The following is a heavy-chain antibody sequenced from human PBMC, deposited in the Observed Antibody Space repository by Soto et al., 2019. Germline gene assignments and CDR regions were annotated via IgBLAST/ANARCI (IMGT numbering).Heavy chain of an antibody. CDR2: TDYSGNT. J-gene: IGHJ4*02. V-gene: IGHV4-59*08. Sequence: PSETLSLTCTVSSDSISSYYWIWIRQSPGKGLEWIGYTDYSGNTNYNPSLKSRVTISGDTSKNQFSLRLSSVTAADTAVYYCARSSAYCGGDCVDIDFDYWGQGTLVTVSS. CDR3: ARSSAYCGGDCVDIDFDY. CDR1: SDSISSYY. D-gene: IGHD2-21*01.